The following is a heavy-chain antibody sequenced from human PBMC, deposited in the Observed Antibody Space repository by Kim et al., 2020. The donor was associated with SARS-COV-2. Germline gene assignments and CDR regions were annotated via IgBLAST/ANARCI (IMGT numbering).Heavy chain of an antibody. Sequence: PSLKSRVTISVDTSKKQCSLRLRSVTVADTAVYYCVRNGQYRETCHWFDPWGQGTLVTVSS. D-gene: IGHD6-6*01. CDR3: VRNGQYRETCHWFDP. V-gene: IGHV4-39*01. J-gene: IGHJ5*02.